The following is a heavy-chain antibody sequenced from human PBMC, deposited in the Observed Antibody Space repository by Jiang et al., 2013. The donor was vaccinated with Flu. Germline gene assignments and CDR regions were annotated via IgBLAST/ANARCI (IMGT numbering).Heavy chain of an antibody. J-gene: IGHJ5*02. CDR1: GYSISSGYV. CDR3: ARVPLQDYYDSTGGWFDP. CDR2: SIIVGAP. V-gene: IGHV4-38-2*01. Sequence: AVSGYSISSGYVLGLDPAAPREGAWSGLGVSIIVGAPTTTRPSRVEVTISVDTSKNQFSLKLSSVTAADTAVYYCARVPLQDYYDSTGGWFDPWGQGTLVTVSS. D-gene: IGHD3-22*01.